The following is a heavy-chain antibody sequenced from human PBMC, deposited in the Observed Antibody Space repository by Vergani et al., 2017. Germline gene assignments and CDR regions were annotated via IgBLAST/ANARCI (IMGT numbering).Heavy chain of an antibody. J-gene: IGHJ6*03. CDR2: IGTAGDT. CDR1: GFTFSSYD. V-gene: IGHV3-13*01. Sequence: EVQLVESGGGLVQPGGSLRLSCAASGFTFSSYDMHWVRQATGKGLEWVSAIGTAGDTYYADSVKGRFTISRDNSRNTLDLLMSSLRAEDTAIYYCVREGSYCGSTTCRNPSYVYYYHMDVWGEGTTVTVSS. D-gene: IGHD2-21*01. CDR3: VREGSYCGSTTCRNPSYVYYYHMDV.